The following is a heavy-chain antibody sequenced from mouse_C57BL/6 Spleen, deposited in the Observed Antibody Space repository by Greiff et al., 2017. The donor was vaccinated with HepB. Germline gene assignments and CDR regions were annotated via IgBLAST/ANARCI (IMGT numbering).Heavy chain of an antibody. Sequence: DVQLVESGGGLVQPGGSLSLSCAASGFTFTDYYMSWVRQPPGKALEWLGFIRNKANGYTTEYSASVKGRFTISRDNSQSILYLQMNALRAEDSATYYCARSSYDYSGAMDYWGQGTSVTVSS. V-gene: IGHV7-3*01. CDR1: GFTFTDYY. D-gene: IGHD2-4*01. CDR2: IRNKANGYTT. J-gene: IGHJ4*01. CDR3: ARSSYDYSGAMDY.